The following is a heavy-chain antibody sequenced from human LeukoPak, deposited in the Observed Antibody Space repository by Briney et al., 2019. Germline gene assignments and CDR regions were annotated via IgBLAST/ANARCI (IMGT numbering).Heavy chain of an antibody. CDR2: VFHTGDR. D-gene: IGHD3-16*01. CDR1: GGSFSGYY. V-gene: IGHV4-59*08. Sequence: SETLSLTCAVYGGSFSGYYWRWIRQPPGRGREGGGYVFHTGDRSYGPSLKSRVTVSLDTSKNQFSLELRSVTAADTAVYYCARLRMGAYFDLWGRGTLVTVSS. CDR3: ARLRMGAYFDL. J-gene: IGHJ2*01.